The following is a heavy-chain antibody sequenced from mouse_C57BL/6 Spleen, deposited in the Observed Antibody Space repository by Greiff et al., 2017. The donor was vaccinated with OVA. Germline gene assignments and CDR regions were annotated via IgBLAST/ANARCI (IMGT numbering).Heavy chain of an antibody. CDR2: IDPSDSET. Sequence: QVQLQQPGAELVRPGSSVKLSCKASGYTFTSYWMHWVKQRPIQGLEWIGNIDPSDSETHYNQKFKDKATLTVDKSSSTAYMQLSSLTSEDSAVYDCASHGKSYAKDYWGQGTSVTVAS. J-gene: IGHJ4*01. V-gene: IGHV1-52*01. CDR3: ASHGKSYAKDY. D-gene: IGHD2-1*01. CDR1: GYTFTSYW.